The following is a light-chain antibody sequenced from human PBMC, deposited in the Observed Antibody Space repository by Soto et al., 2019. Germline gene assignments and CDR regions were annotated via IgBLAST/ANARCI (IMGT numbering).Light chain of an antibody. Sequence: QSVLTQPPSVSGAPGQRVTISCTGSSSNIGTSYGVHWYQQLPGTAPTLLIVADTNRPSGVPERFSGSKSGTSASLAITGLQAEDEADYYCQSYDTSLSGWVFGGGTKVT. J-gene: IGLJ3*02. V-gene: IGLV1-40*01. CDR2: ADT. CDR3: QSYDTSLSGWV. CDR1: SSNIGTSYG.